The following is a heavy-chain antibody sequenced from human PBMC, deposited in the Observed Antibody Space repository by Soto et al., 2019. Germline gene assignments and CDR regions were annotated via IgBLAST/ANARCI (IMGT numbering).Heavy chain of an antibody. J-gene: IGHJ4*02. CDR2: IYWDDDR. V-gene: IGHV2-5*02. CDR1: GFSLSTSGVG. Sequence: QITLKESGPPLVKPTQTLTLTCTFSGFSLSTSGVGVGWIRQPPGKALEWLALIYWDDDRRYSPSLKSRLTITKDTSKNQVVLTMTNMDPVDTATYYCAHSLEEQWLVGPGLGYWGQGTLVTVSS. D-gene: IGHD6-19*01. CDR3: AHSLEEQWLVGPGLGY.